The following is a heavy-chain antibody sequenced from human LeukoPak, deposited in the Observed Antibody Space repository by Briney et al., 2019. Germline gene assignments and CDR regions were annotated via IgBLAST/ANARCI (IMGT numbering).Heavy chain of an antibody. Sequence: ASVKVSCKASGYTFTGYYMHWVRQAPGQGLEWMGWINPNSGGTSYAQKFQGRVTMTRDTSTSTVYMELSSLRSEDTAVYYCARDRGNMVRGVILFDYWGQGTLVTVSS. V-gene: IGHV1-2*02. CDR2: INPNSGGT. CDR1: GYTFTGYY. J-gene: IGHJ4*02. CDR3: ARDRGNMVRGVILFDY. D-gene: IGHD3-10*01.